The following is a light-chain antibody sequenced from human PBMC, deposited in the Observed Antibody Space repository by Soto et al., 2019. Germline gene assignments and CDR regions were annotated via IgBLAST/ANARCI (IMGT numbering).Light chain of an antibody. CDR2: RND. J-gene: IGLJ1*01. V-gene: IGLV1-47*01. CDR3: AAWDDSLSGSYA. CDR1: SSNIGKNF. Sequence: QSVLTQPPSASGTPGQRVTISCSGASSNIGKNFVYWYQQLPRTTPKLLISRNDQRPSGVPERFSGSKSGTSASLAISGLRSEDEAEYYCAAWDDSLSGSYAFGTWTKLTVL.